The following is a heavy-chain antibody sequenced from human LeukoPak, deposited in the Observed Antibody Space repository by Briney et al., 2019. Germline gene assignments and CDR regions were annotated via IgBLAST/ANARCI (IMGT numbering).Heavy chain of an antibody. CDR3: AKVLGSSWYDFQH. V-gene: IGHV3-23*01. Sequence: GGSLRLSCAASGFTFSSYAMSWVRQAPGKGLEWVSAVSGNGANTYYADSVKGRFTISRDNSKNTLYLQMNSLRAGDTAVYYCAKVLGSSWYDFQHWGQGTLVIVSS. CDR2: VSGNGANT. D-gene: IGHD6-13*01. J-gene: IGHJ1*01. CDR1: GFTFSSYA.